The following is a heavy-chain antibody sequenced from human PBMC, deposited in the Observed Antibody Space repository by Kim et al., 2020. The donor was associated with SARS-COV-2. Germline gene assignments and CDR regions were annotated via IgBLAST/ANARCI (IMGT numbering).Heavy chain of an antibody. V-gene: IGHV1-69*01. J-gene: IGHJ4*02. D-gene: IGHD1-20*01. CDR3: AREGGNNWNQIDY. Sequence: ARKFQGRVTMTADESTSTAYMELSSLRSEDTAVYYCAREGGNNWNQIDYWGQGTLVTVSS.